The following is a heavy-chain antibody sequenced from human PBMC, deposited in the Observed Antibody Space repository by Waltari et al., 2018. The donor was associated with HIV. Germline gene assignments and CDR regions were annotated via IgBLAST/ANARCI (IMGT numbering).Heavy chain of an antibody. J-gene: IGHJ5*02. Sequence: QVQLQESGPGLVKPSQTLSLTCTVPGGSISSGSYYWSWIRQPAGKGLEGVGRIYTRGSTNYNPSLKSRVTISVDTSKNQFSLKLSSVTAADTAVYYCARMGGWFDPWGQGTLVTVSS. V-gene: IGHV4-61*02. CDR1: GGSISSGSYY. D-gene: IGHD3-16*01. CDR3: ARMGGWFDP. CDR2: IYTRGST.